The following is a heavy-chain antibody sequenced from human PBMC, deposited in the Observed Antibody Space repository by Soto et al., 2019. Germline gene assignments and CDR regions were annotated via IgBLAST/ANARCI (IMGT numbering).Heavy chain of an antibody. CDR2: INHTGGT. CDR1: GGSVNGYY. J-gene: IGHJ5*02. Sequence: SETLSLTCAVYGGSVNGYYWNWIRQPPGKGLEWIGEINHTGGTHYNPSLKSRVTISVDTSKNQFSLKLSSVTAADTAVYYCARDYPPGSHWFDPWGQGTLVTVSS. V-gene: IGHV4-34*01. D-gene: IGHD3-10*01. CDR3: ARDYPPGSHWFDP.